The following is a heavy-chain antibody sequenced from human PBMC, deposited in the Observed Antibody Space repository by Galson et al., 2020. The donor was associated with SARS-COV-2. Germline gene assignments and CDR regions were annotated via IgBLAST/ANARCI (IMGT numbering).Heavy chain of an antibody. J-gene: IGHJ4*02. V-gene: IGHV3-30-3*01. CDR3: ARDGPYGSGSYPFY. CDR1: GFTFSSYA. Sequence: GGSLRLSCAASGFTFSSYAMHWVRQAPGKGLEWVAVISYDGSNKYYADSVKGRFTISRDNSKNTLYLQMNSLRAEDTAVYYCARDGPYGSGSYPFYWGQGTLVTVSS. CDR2: ISYDGSNK. D-gene: IGHD3-10*01.